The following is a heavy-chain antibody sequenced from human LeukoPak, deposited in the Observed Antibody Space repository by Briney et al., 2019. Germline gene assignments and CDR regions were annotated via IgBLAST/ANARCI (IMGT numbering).Heavy chain of an antibody. CDR2: IKQDGSEK. V-gene: IGHV3-7*01. D-gene: IGHD2-2*01. CDR3: VKDLRGPEGF. J-gene: IGHJ4*02. CDR1: GFTFSSSW. Sequence: GGSLRLSCAASGFTFSSSWMSWVRQAPGKGLEWVANIKQDGSEKSYVDSVKGRFTISRDDAKTSLYVQMISLRAEDTAVSYCVKDLRGPEGFWGQGTLVIVSS.